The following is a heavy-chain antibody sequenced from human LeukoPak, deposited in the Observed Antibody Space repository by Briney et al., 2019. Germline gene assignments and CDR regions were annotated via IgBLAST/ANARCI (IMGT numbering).Heavy chain of an antibody. Sequence: PSETLSLTCTVSGGSITSSSYYWGWIRQPPGKGLEWIGTIYYSGSTYCNPSLKSRVTMSVDTSKNQFSLKLSSVTAADTAVYYCARHPTTKFYSETSGYYAWGQGTLVTVSS. CDR1: GGSITSSSYY. CDR2: IYYSGST. D-gene: IGHD3-22*01. CDR3: ARHPTTKFYSETSGYYA. J-gene: IGHJ5*02. V-gene: IGHV4-39*01.